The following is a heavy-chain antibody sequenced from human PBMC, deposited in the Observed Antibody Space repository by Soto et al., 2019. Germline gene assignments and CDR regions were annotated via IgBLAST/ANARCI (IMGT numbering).Heavy chain of an antibody. CDR1: GGTFSSYA. Sequence: ASVKFSCKASGGTFSSYAISWVRQAPGQGLEWMGGIIPIFGTANYAQKFQGRVTITADESTSTAYMELSSLRSEDTAVYYCARSSSSRIFNWFDPWGQGTLVTVSS. CDR2: IIPIFGTA. V-gene: IGHV1-69*13. CDR3: ARSSSSRIFNWFDP. D-gene: IGHD6-13*01. J-gene: IGHJ5*02.